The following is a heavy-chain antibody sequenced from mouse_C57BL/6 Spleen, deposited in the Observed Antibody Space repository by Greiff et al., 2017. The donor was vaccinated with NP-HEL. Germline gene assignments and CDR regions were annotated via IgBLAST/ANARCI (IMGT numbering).Heavy chain of an antibody. D-gene: IGHD1-1*01. CDR2: IDPSDSET. CDR1: GYTFTSYW. J-gene: IGHJ4*01. CDR3: ARDREDYYGSIYAMDY. Sequence: VQLQQPGAELVRPGSSVKLSCKASGYTFTSYWMHWVKQRPIQGLEWIGNIDPSDSETHYNQKFKDKATLTVDKSSSTAYMQLSSLTSEDSAVYYCARDREDYYGSIYAMDYWGQGTSVTVSS. V-gene: IGHV1-52*01.